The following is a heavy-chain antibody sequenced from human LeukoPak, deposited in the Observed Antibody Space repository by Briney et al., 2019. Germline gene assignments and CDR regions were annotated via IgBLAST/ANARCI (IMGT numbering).Heavy chain of an antibody. V-gene: IGHV4-34*01. Sequence: SETLSLTCAVYGGSFSGYYWSWIRQPPGKGLEWIGEINHSGSTNYNPSLKSRVTISVDTSKNQFSLKLSSVTAADTAVYYCASCYLLVWFGGLLGAWFDPWGQGTLVTVSS. CDR1: GGSFSGYY. J-gene: IGHJ5*02. D-gene: IGHD3-10*01. CDR2: INHSGST. CDR3: ASCYLLVWFGGLLGAWFDP.